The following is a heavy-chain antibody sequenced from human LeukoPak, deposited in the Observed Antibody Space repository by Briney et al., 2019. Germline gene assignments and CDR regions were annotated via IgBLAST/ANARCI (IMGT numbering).Heavy chain of an antibody. Sequence: PGGSLRLSCAASGFTFSNYWMSWVRQAPGKGLEWVANIKKDGSEKYYVDSVKGRFTVSRDNAKTSLYLQMNSLRAEDTAVYYCARGVGATYTFDYWGQGTLVTVSS. CDR1: GFTFSNYW. J-gene: IGHJ4*02. V-gene: IGHV3-7*01. CDR3: ARGVGATYTFDY. D-gene: IGHD1-26*01. CDR2: IKKDGSEK.